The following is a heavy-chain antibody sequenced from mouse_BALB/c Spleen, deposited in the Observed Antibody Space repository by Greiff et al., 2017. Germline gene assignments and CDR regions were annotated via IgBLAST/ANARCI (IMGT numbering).Heavy chain of an antibody. CDR3: ARGYDGYYAYFDY. CDR1: GFSLTGYG. Sequence: QVQLQQSGPGLVAPSQSLSITCTVSGFSLTGYGVNWVRQPPGKGLEWLGMIWGDGSTDYNSALKSRLSISKDNSKSQVFLKMNSLQTDDTARYYCARGYDGYYAYFDYWGQGTTLTVSS. D-gene: IGHD2-3*01. V-gene: IGHV2-6-7*01. J-gene: IGHJ2*01. CDR2: IWGDGST.